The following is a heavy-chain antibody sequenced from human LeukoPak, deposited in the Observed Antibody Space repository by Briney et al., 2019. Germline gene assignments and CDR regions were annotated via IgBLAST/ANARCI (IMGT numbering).Heavy chain of an antibody. CDR3: ARGYSGYDYVFAFDI. J-gene: IGHJ3*02. CDR1: GFTFSSYG. Sequence: GGSLRLSCAASGFTFSSYGMSWVRQAPGKGLEWVSAISGSGGSTYYADSVKGRFTISRDNAKNSLYLQMNSLRAEDTALYYCARGYSGYDYVFAFDIWGQGTMVTVSS. CDR2: ISGSGGST. D-gene: IGHD5-12*01. V-gene: IGHV3-23*01.